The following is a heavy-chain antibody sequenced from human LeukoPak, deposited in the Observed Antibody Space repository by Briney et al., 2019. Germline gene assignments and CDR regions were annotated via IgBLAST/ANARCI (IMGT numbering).Heavy chain of an antibody. CDR3: ARHRDSSGWYDFDY. CDR1: GGSISGGTYY. J-gene: IGHJ4*02. D-gene: IGHD6-19*01. Sequence: PSETLSLTCTVSGGSISGGTYYWGWIRQPPGKGLEWIGTVSYSGTTYYNPSLKSRVSISVDTSKDQFSLKLSSVTAADTAVYYCARHRDSSGWYDFDYWGQGTLVTVSS. V-gene: IGHV4-39*01. CDR2: VSYSGTT.